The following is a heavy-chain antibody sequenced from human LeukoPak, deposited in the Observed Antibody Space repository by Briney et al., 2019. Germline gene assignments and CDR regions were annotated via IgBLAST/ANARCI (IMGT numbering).Heavy chain of an antibody. CDR3: ARANKPDEYYYDSSGYYYDFDY. CDR2: INPNSGGT. Sequence: GASVKVSCKASGYTFTGYYMHWVRQAPGQGLEWMGWINPNSGGTNYAQKFQGRVTMTRDTSISTAYMELSRLRSDDTAVYYCARANKPDEYYYDSSGYYYDFDYWGQGTLVTVSS. D-gene: IGHD3-22*01. V-gene: IGHV1-2*02. CDR1: GYTFTGYY. J-gene: IGHJ4*02.